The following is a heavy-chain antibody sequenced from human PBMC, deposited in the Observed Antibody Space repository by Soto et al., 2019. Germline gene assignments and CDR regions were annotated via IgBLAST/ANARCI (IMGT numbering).Heavy chain of an antibody. D-gene: IGHD2-21*02. J-gene: IGHJ4*02. V-gene: IGHV3-15*02. CDR2: IKSEAAGGTA. CDR3: ASRPPPSCDGPLDY. CDR1: GLSFSNSW. Sequence: EVQLVESGGAVVKPGESLRLSCAASGLSFSNSWMIWVRQAPGKGLEWVGRIKSEAAGGTADYAAPVKGRFTISRXDXXNTMSLRLNSLIIEDTAVYYCASRPPPSCDGPLDYWGQGTLVTVSS.